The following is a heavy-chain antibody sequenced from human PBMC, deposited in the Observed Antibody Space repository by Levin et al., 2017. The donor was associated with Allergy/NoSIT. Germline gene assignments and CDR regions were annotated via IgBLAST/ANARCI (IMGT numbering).Heavy chain of an antibody. Sequence: LSLTCAASGFTFSSYAMSWVRQAPGKGLEWVSAISGSGGSTYYADSVKGRFTISRDNSKNTLYLQMNSLRAEDTAVYYCAKDLQGMDVWGQGTTVTVSS. J-gene: IGHJ6*02. CDR2: ISGSGGST. CDR3: AKDLQGMDV. V-gene: IGHV3-23*01. CDR1: GFTFSSYA.